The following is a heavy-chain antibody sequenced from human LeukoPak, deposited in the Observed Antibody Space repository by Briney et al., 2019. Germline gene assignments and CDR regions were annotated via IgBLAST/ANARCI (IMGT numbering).Heavy chain of an antibody. V-gene: IGHV3-21*01. CDR1: RFTFSSYS. CDR2: ISSSGNYI. D-gene: IGHD3-10*01. CDR3: ARASLWFGELWYYGMDV. J-gene: IGHJ6*02. Sequence: GGSLRLSCAASRFTFSSYSMNWVRQAPGKGPEWVSSISSSGNYIYYADSVKGRFTISRDNAKNSLYLQMNSLRAEDTAVYYCARASLWFGELWYYGMDVWGQGTTVTVSS.